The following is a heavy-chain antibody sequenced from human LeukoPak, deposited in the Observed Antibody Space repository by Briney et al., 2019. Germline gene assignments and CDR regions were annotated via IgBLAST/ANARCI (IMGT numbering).Heavy chain of an antibody. Sequence: PSETLSLTCAVYGGSFSGYYWSWICQPPGKGLEWIGEINHSGSTNYNPSLKSRVTISVDTSKNQFSLKLSSVTAADTAVYYCARNGVRGYYYGYGMDVWGQGTTVTVSS. J-gene: IGHJ6*02. CDR1: GGSFSGYY. CDR3: ARNGVRGYYYGYGMDV. CDR2: INHSGST. V-gene: IGHV4-34*01. D-gene: IGHD2-8*01.